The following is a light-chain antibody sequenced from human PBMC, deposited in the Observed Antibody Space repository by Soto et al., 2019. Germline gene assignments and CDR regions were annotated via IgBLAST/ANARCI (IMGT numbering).Light chain of an antibody. V-gene: IGLV2-23*02. Sequence: QSALTQPASVSGSPRQSITISCTGASSDVGSYNLVSWYQHHPGKAPKLIIYDVTMRPSGVSTRFSGSKSGNTASLTISGLQPEDEADYYCCSYAGVLTYALFGGGTKLTVL. CDR2: DVT. CDR3: CSYAGVLTYAL. J-gene: IGLJ3*02. CDR1: SSDVGSYNL.